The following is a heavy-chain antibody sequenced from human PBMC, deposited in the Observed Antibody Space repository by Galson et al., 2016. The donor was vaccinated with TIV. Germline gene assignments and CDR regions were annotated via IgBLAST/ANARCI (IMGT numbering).Heavy chain of an antibody. CDR1: GYTFTSFG. J-gene: IGHJ4*02. Sequence: SCKASGYTFTSFGLSWVRQAPGQGLEWMGWISAYNGDTYFAQNLQDRVTMTTHTSTSTAYMELRSLRSDDTAVYYCARAPPLYYSSSPMDQGGQGTLVTVSS. D-gene: IGHD3-10*01. CDR2: ISAYNGDT. V-gene: IGHV1-18*01. CDR3: ARAPPLYYSSSPMDQ.